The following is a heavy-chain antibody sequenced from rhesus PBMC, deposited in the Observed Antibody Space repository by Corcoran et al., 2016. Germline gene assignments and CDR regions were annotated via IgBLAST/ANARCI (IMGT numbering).Heavy chain of an antibody. D-gene: IGHD6-31*01. CDR1: GFTFSSYW. CDR3: ASSGYSSGSTPHY. V-gene: IGHV3S42*01. CDR2: ITSGEGST. Sequence: EVQLVESGGGLAKPGGSLRLSCAASGFTFSSYWMNWVRQTPGKGLEWISAITSGEGSTYYADSVKGRFTISRDNSKNTLSLQMNSLRAEDTAVYYCASSGYSSGSTPHYWGQGVLVTVSS. J-gene: IGHJ4*01.